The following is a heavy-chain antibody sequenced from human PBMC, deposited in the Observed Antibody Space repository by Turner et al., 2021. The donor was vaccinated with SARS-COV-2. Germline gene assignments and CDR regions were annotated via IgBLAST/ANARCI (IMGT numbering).Heavy chain of an antibody. CDR3: ARGIWGDAFDI. Sequence: EVQLVESGGGLVQPGGSLRLSCAASGFTVSSNYMSWVRQAPGKGLEWVSVIYSGGSTVYADSVKGRFTISRHNSKNTLYLQMNSLRAEDTAVYFRARGIWGDAFDIWGQGTMVTVSS. J-gene: IGHJ3*02. CDR2: IYSGGST. D-gene: IGHD3-16*01. V-gene: IGHV3-53*04. CDR1: GFTVSSNY.